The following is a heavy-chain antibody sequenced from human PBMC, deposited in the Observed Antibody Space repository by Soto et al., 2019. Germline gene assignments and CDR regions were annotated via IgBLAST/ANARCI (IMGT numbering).Heavy chain of an antibody. CDR2: IKQDGSEK. Sequence: GGSLRLSCAASGFTFSSYWMSWVRQAPGKGLEWVANIKQDGSEKYYVDSVKGRFTISRDNAKNSLYLQMNSLRAEDTAVYYCARSRGYSSSWLDYWGHGTLVTVSS. CDR1: GFTFSSYW. J-gene: IGHJ5*01. V-gene: IGHV3-7*01. D-gene: IGHD6-13*01. CDR3: ARSRGYSSSWLDY.